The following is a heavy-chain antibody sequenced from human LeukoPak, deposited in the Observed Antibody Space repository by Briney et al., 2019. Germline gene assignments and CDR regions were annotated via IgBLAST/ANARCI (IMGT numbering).Heavy chain of an antibody. CDR3: ASRNYDFWSGWSHGSNDAFDI. V-gene: IGHV1-18*01. D-gene: IGHD3-3*01. CDR1: GYTFTSYG. CDR2: ISAYNGNT. Sequence: ASVKVSCKASGYTFTSYGISWVRQAPGQGLEWMGWISAYNGNTNYAQKLQGRVTMTTDTSTSTAYMELRSLRSDDTAVYYCASRNYDFWSGWSHGSNDAFDIWGQGTMVTVSS. J-gene: IGHJ3*02.